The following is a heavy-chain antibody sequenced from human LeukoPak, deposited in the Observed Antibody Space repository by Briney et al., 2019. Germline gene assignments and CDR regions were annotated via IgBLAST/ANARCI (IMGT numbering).Heavy chain of an antibody. CDR3: ARGDSSSSWVYFDY. CDR2: IIPIFGTA. V-gene: IGHV1-69*05. CDR1: GSTFSSYA. J-gene: IGHJ4*02. D-gene: IGHD6-6*01. Sequence: SVKVSCKASGSTFSSYAISWVRQAPGQGLEWMGGIIPIFGTANYAQKFQGRVTITTDESTSTAYMELSSLRSEDTAVYYCARGDSSSSWVYFDYWGQGTLVTVSS.